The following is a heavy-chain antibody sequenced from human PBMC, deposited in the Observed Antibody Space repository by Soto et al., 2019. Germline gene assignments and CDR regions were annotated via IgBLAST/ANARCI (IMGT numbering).Heavy chain of an antibody. V-gene: IGHV4-59*12. CDR1: GGSISSYY. J-gene: IGHJ6*02. CDR2: IYYSGST. Sequence: SETLSLTCTVSGGSISSYYWSWIRQPPGKGLEWIGYIYYSGSTNYNPSLKSRVTISVDTSKNQFSLQLNSVTPEDMAVYYCARDLAGGVAPKLRFLEDPGASHGYYYGMDVWGQGTTVTVSS. CDR3: ARDLAGGVAPKLRFLEDPGASHGYYYGMDV. D-gene: IGHD3-3*01.